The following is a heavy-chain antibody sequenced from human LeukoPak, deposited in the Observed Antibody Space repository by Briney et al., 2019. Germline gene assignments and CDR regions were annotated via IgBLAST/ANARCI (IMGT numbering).Heavy chain of an antibody. Sequence: SETLSLTCTVSGGSISSSSYYWGWIRQPPGKGLEWIGSIYYSGSTYYNPSLRSRVTISVDTSKNQFSLKPSSVTAADTAVYYCARHSGYDTLDYWGQGTLVTVSS. J-gene: IGHJ4*02. D-gene: IGHD3-22*01. CDR1: GGSISSSSYY. CDR3: ARHSGYDTLDY. V-gene: IGHV4-39*01. CDR2: IYYSGST.